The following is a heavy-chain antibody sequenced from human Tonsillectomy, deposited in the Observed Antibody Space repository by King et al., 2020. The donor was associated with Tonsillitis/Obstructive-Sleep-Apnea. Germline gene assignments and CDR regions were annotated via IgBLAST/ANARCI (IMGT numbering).Heavy chain of an antibody. J-gene: IGHJ6*02. Sequence: QLVQSGAEVKKPGASVKVACKASGYTLSDYYMYWVRQAPGHEVEWMGWINPNSGGTKNAQKIQGRVTMTRDTSISTAYMELSRLRSDDTAVYYCARDRETIMDVWGQGSPVSVSS. CDR2: INPNSGGT. CDR3: ARDRETIMDV. V-gene: IGHV1-2*02. D-gene: IGHD1-26*01. CDR1: GYTLSDYY.